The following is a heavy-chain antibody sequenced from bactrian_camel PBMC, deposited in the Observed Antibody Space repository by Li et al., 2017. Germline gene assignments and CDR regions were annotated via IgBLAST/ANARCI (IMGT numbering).Heavy chain of an antibody. Sequence: HVQLVESGGGSVQAGGSLRLSCTASGFTFGEHDMGWYRQASGNECELASTIRRDGAAYYADSVKGRFTISRNITDNSAYLQMASLKPDDTAMYVCAVADSAGDCYSASEYNYWGQGTQVTVSS. CDR3: AVADSAGDCYSASEYNY. V-gene: IGHV3S55*01. J-gene: IGHJ4*01. D-gene: IGHD2*01. CDR1: GFTFGEHD. CDR2: IRRDGAA.